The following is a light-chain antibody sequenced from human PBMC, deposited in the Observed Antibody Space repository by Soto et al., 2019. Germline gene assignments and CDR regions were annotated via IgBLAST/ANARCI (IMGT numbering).Light chain of an antibody. J-gene: IGKJ2*01. CDR2: GAS. CDR1: QSVSSN. V-gene: IGKV3D-15*01. Sequence: EIVMTQSPATLSVSPGERATLSCRARQSVSSNLAWYQQKPGQAPRLLIYGASIRATGIPARFSGSGSGTEFTLNISSLQSEDFAVYYCQQYNNWPPYTFGQGTNLEIK. CDR3: QQYNNWPPYT.